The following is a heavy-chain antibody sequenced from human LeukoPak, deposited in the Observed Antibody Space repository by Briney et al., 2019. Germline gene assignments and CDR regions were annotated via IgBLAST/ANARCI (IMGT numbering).Heavy chain of an antibody. CDR2: IYYSGST. CDR3: ARDLNYYGSGSSVDY. J-gene: IGHJ4*02. V-gene: IGHV4-30-4*01. CDR1: GGSISSGDYY. D-gene: IGHD3-10*01. Sequence: SETLSLTCTVSGGSISSGDYYWSWIRQPPGKGLEWIGYIYYSGSTYYNPSLKSRVTISVDTSKNQFSLKLSSVTAADTAVYYCARDLNYYGSGSSVDYWGQGTLVTVSS.